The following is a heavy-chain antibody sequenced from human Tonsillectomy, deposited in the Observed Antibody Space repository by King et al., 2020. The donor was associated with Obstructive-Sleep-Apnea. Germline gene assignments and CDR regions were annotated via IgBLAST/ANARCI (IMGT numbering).Heavy chain of an antibody. V-gene: IGHV4-34*01. D-gene: IGHD3-22*01. CDR2: INHSGST. Sequence: VQLQKWGAGLLKPSETLSLTCAVYGGSFSGYYWSWIRQPPGKGLEWIGEINHSGSTNYNPSLKSRVTISVDTSKNQFSLKLSSVTAADTAVYYCARGDTMIVVVTPDAFDIWGRETMVTVSS. CDR1: GGSFSGYY. CDR3: ARGDTMIVVVTPDAFDI. J-gene: IGHJ3*02.